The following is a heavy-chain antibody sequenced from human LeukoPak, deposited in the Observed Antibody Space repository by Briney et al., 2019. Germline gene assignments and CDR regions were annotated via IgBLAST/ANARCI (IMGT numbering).Heavy chain of an antibody. CDR2: SSYRGST. J-gene: IGHJ4*02. V-gene: IGHV4-59*01. CDR3: ARANSGWDRYDY. D-gene: IGHD6-19*01. CDR1: GGSISSYY. Sequence: ASETLSLTCSVSGGSISSYYWSWIRQPPGKGLEWIGYSSYRGSTNYNPSLKGRVTVSGDTSKNQFSLKMSSVTAADTAVYYCARANSGWDRYDYWGQGTLITVSS.